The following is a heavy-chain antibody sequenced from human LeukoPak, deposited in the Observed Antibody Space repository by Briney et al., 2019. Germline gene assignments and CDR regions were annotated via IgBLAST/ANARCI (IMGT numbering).Heavy chain of an antibody. Sequence: GGSLRLSCAASGFTFSSYAMHWVRQAPGKGLEWVAVISYDGSNKYYADSVKGRFTISRDNSKNTLYLQMNSLRAEDTAVYYCAIDGALAPSSHYYVDVWGKGTTVTVSS. V-gene: IGHV3-30-3*01. D-gene: IGHD3-3*02. CDR1: GFTFSSYA. CDR2: ISYDGSNK. J-gene: IGHJ6*03. CDR3: AIDGALAPSSHYYVDV.